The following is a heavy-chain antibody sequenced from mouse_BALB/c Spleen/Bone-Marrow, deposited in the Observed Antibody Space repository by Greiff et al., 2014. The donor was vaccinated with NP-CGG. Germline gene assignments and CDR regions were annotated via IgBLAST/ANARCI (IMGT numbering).Heavy chain of an antibody. V-gene: IGHV1-18*01. CDR3: ARRRGYDGYDEGFDY. Sequence: EVKLMESGPELVKPGASVKIPCKASGYTFTDYYMDWVKQSHGKSLEWIGDINPNNGGTIYNQKFKGKATLTVDKSSSTAYMELRRLTAEDTAVYYCARRRGYDGYDEGFDYWGQGTTLTVSS. J-gene: IGHJ2*01. CDR1: GYTFTDYY. CDR2: INPNNGGT. D-gene: IGHD2-3*01.